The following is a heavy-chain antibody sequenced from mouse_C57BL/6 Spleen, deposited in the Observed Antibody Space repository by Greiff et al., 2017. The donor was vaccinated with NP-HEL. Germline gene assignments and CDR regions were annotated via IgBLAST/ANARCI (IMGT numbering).Heavy chain of an antibody. CDR2: INPSSGYT. J-gene: IGHJ4*01. CDR3: GPLDY. CDR1: GYTFTSYW. Sequence: QVQLKESGAELAKPGASVKLSCKASGYTFTSYWMHWVKQRPGQGLEWIGYINPSSGYTKYNQKFKDKATLTADTSSSTAYMQLSSLTYEDSAVYYCGPLDYWGQGTSVTVSS. V-gene: IGHV1-7*01.